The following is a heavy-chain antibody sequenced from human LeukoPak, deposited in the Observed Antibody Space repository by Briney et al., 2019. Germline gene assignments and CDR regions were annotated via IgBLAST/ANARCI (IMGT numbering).Heavy chain of an antibody. V-gene: IGHV3-23*01. CDR1: GFTFSSYA. Sequence: GGSLRLSCAASGFTFSSYAMSWVRQAPGKGLEWVSAISGSGGSTYYAGSVKGRFTISRDNSKNTLYLQMNSLRAEDTAVYYCATTRGYGDYAFDYWGQGTLVTVSS. J-gene: IGHJ4*02. CDR2: ISGSGGST. D-gene: IGHD4-17*01. CDR3: ATTRGYGDYAFDY.